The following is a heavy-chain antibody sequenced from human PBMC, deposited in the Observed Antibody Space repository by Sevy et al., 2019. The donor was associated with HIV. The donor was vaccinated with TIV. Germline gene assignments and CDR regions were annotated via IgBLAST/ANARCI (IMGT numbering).Heavy chain of an antibody. J-gene: IGHJ6*03. CDR3: ARRVDYYDSSGYYDYYYYYMDV. Sequence: SETLSLTCTVSGGSISSYYRSWIRQPPGKGLEWIGYIYYSGSTNYNPSLKSRVTISVDTSKNQFSLRLSSVTAADTAVYYCARRVDYYDSSGYYDYYYYYMDVWGKGTTVTVSS. D-gene: IGHD3-22*01. V-gene: IGHV4-59*08. CDR1: GGSISSYY. CDR2: IYYSGST.